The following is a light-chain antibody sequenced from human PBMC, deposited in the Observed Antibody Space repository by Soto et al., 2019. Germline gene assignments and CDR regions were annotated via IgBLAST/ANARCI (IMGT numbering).Light chain of an antibody. CDR1: QSFSSS. J-gene: IGKJ1*01. CDR3: QQYNNWWT. CDR2: GAS. Sequence: EIVITQSPATLSVSPGERATLSCRASQSFSSSLAWYQQKPGQAPRLLIYGASTRATGIPARFSGSGSGTEFTLTISSLQSEDFAVYYCQQYNNWWTFGQGTKVEVK. V-gene: IGKV3-15*01.